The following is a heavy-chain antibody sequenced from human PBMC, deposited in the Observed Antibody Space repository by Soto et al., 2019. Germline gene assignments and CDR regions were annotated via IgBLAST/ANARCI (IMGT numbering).Heavy chain of an antibody. V-gene: IGHV3-23*01. CDR3: AGLMKAFGGGFDY. D-gene: IGHD3-16*01. CDR2: ISGSGRKT. J-gene: IGHJ4*02. CDR1: GFDFNTYD. Sequence: EGQLLEAGGGLVQPGGSLRLSCAASGFDFNTYDMSWVRQAPGKGPEWVSDISGSGRKTNYADSVKGRFTISRDNSKNTLYLQMNNLRVDDTAVYYCAGLMKAFGGGFDYWGSGALVTVSS.